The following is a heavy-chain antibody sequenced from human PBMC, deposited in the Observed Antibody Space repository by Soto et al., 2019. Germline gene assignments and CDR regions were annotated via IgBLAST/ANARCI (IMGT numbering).Heavy chain of an antibody. V-gene: IGHV4-34*01. CDR2: INHSGTT. CDR3: ARKPIYHFFAGYYSVDY. D-gene: IGHD3-9*01. Sequence: QVQLRQWGAGLLKPSETLSLTCAVFGGSFSDYYWTWIRQPPGKGLEWIGEINHSGTTSYNPSLKSRLTISVDTSNHQFSLKLRSVTAADTAVYYCARKPIYHFFAGYYSVDYWGQGTLVTVSS. J-gene: IGHJ4*02. CDR1: GGSFSDYY.